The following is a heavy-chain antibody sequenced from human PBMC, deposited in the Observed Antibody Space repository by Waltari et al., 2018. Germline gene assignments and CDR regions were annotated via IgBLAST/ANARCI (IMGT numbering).Heavy chain of an antibody. CDR1: GYTFTGYY. V-gene: IGHV1-2*06. Sequence: QVQLLQSGDEVKKPGASVKVSCQASGYTFTGYYMHWVRQAPGQGLEWMGRIKPNRGGTDYAQKFLGRVTMTRDTSTSTAYMELSSLTSDDTAVYYCARIPAWYGEILNYWGQGTLVTVSS. D-gene: IGHD3-10*01. CDR2: IKPNRGGT. J-gene: IGHJ4*02. CDR3: ARIPAWYGEILNY.